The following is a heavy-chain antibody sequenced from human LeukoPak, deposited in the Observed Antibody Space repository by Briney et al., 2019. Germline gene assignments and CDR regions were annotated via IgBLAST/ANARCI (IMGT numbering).Heavy chain of an antibody. J-gene: IGHJ4*02. D-gene: IGHD1-26*01. V-gene: IGHV3-30-3*01. CDR2: ISIDASKE. Sequence: GGSLRLSCAASGFTFSRYAMHWVRQAPGKGLEWVAGISIDASKEYYADSVKGRFTISRDNSKSTLHLQMNSLRADDTAVYNCASDVGGVGASPFDYWGQGTLVSVSS. CDR3: ASDVGGVGASPFDY. CDR1: GFTFSRYA.